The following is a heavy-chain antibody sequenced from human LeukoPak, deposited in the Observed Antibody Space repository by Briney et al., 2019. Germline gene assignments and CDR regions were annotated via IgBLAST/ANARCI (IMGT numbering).Heavy chain of an antibody. CDR3: ARDHPSSNLVAATLIDY. V-gene: IGHV3-30*02. CDR2: IRYDGSNK. CDR1: GFTFSSYG. D-gene: IGHD2-15*01. J-gene: IGHJ4*02. Sequence: LSGGSLRLSCAASGFTFSSYGMHWVRQAPGKGLEWVAFIRYDGSNKYYADSVKGRFTISRDNSKNTLYLQMNSLRAEDTAVYYCARDHPSSNLVAATLIDYWGQGTLVTVSS.